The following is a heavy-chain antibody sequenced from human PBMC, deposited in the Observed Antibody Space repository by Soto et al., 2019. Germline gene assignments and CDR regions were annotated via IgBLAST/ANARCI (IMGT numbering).Heavy chain of an antibody. CDR2: ISSDGSNK. Sequence: QVQLVESGGGVVQPGRSLRLSCAASGFTFRNYVMHWVRQAPGKGLEWVAVISSDGSNKYYADSVKGRFTISRDNSKNTRYLQMNILRIEYTAVYYCTRARATHINYWGQGTLVTVSS. CDR1: GFTFRNYV. CDR3: TRARATHINY. J-gene: IGHJ4*02. D-gene: IGHD5-12*01. V-gene: IGHV3-30*03.